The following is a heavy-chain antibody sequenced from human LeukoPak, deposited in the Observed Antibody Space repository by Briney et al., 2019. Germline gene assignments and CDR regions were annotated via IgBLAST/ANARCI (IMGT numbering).Heavy chain of an antibody. D-gene: IGHD5-12*01. CDR3: ARPGRYSRLAFDI. CDR1: GFTFSSCW. CDR2: INSDGSST. J-gene: IGHJ3*02. V-gene: IGHV3-74*01. Sequence: GSLRLSCAASGFTFSSCWMHWVRQAPGKGLVWVSRINSDGSSTSYADSVKGRFTISRDNAKNTLYLQMNSLRAEDTAVYYCARPGRYSRLAFDIWGQGTMVTVSS.